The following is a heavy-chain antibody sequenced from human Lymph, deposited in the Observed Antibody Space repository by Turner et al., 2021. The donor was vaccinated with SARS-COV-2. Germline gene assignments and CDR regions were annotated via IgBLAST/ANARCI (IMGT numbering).Heavy chain of an antibody. V-gene: IGHV1-46*01. CDR1: GYTFTSYY. CDR3: ARDPPIQIWVDYFYYGMDV. D-gene: IGHD5-18*01. J-gene: IGHJ6*02. CDR2: INPRGGST. Sequence: QVQLVQSGAEVKKPGASVKVSCNASGYTFTSYYMHWVRQAPGQGLEWMGIINPRGGSTSYAQKFQGRVTMTRDTSTSTVYMELSSLRSEDTAVYYCARDPPIQIWVDYFYYGMDVWGQGTTVTVSS.